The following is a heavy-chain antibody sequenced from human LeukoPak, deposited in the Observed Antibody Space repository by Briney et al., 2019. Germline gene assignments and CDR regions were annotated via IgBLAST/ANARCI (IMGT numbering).Heavy chain of an antibody. CDR1: GGSISSYY. V-gene: IGHV4-34*01. J-gene: IGHJ4*02. Sequence: SETLSLTCTVSGGSISSYYWSWIRQPPGKGLEWIGEINHSGSTNYNPSLKSRVTISVDTSKNQFSLKLSSVTAADTAVYYCARGYSGRPPRRPQFDYWGQGTLVTVSS. CDR2: INHSGST. D-gene: IGHD1-26*01. CDR3: ARGYSGRPPRRPQFDY.